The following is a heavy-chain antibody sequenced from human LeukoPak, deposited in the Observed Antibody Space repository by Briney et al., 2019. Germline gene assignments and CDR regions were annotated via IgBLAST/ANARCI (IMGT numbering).Heavy chain of an antibody. CDR2: IIPIFGTA. V-gene: IGHV1-69*13. J-gene: IGHJ6*03. Sequence: SVKVSCKASGGTFSSYAISWVRQAPGQGLEWMGGIIPIFGTANYAQKFQGRVTSTADESTSTAYMELSSLRSEDTAVYYCARTIWFGELYYYYMDVWGKGTTVTVSS. D-gene: IGHD3-10*01. CDR1: GGTFSSYA. CDR3: ARTIWFGELYYYYMDV.